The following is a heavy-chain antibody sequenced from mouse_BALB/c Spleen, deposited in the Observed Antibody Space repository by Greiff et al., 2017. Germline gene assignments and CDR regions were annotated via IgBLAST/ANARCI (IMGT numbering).Heavy chain of an antibody. CDR1: GYSFTGYN. Sequence: EVKLMESGPELEKPGASVKISCKASGYSFTGYNMNWVKQSNGKSLEWIGNIDPYYGGTSYNQKFKGKATLTVDKSSSTAYMQLKSLTSEDSAVYYCAREGGTTVRVPRPWFAYWGQGTLVTVSA. V-gene: IGHV1-39*01. CDR2: IDPYYGGT. D-gene: IGHD1-1*01. J-gene: IGHJ3*01. CDR3: AREGGTTVRVPRPWFAY.